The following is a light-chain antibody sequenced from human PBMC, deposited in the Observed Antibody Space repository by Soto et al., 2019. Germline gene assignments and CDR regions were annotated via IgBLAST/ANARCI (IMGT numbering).Light chain of an antibody. J-gene: IGKJ1*01. CDR2: AAS. CDR3: LQDYNYPLT. CDR1: QDIRND. V-gene: IGKV1-6*01. Sequence: AIQLTQSPSSLSASVGDRVTITCRASQDIRNDLGWYQHKPGKAPKLLIYAASSLQIGVPSRFSASGSGTDFTLTISSLQPEDFATYYCLQDYNYPLTFGQGTKVDIK.